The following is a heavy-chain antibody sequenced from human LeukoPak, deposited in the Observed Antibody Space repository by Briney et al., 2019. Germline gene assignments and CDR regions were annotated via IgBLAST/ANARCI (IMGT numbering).Heavy chain of an antibody. V-gene: IGHV3-11*06. CDR2: ISSSSKYI. Sequence: PGGSLRLSCVASGFTFRDYYMSWIRRAPGKGLEWVSVISSSSKYIYYADSVKGRFTISRDNAKNSLYLQMNSLRAEDTAVYYCARVSTAVSLAIDYWGQGTLVTVST. J-gene: IGHJ4*02. D-gene: IGHD6-13*01. CDR1: GFTFRDYY. CDR3: ARVSTAVSLAIDY.